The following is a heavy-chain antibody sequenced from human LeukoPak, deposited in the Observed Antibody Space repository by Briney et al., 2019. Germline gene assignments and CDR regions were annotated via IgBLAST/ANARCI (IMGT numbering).Heavy chain of an antibody. CDR2: IYYSGST. Sequence: SETLSLTCTVSGGSISSYYWSWIRQPPGKGLDRIGYIYYSGSTNYNPSLKSRVTISVDTSKNQFSLKLSSVTAADTAVYYCARHIGRGVRGATSPNSWFDPWGQGTLVTVSS. J-gene: IGHJ5*02. D-gene: IGHD3-10*01. CDR3: ARHIGRGVRGATSPNSWFDP. CDR1: GGSISSYY. V-gene: IGHV4-59*08.